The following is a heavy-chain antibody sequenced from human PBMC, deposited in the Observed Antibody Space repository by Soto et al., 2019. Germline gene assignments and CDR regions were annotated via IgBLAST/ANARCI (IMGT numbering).Heavy chain of an antibody. V-gene: IGHV1-46*01. CDR2: INPSGGST. CDR1: GYTFTSYY. J-gene: IGHJ4*02. Sequence: ASVKVSWKAAGYTFTSYYMHWVRQAPGQGLEWMGIINPSGGSTSYAQKFQGRVTMTRDTSTSTVYMELSSLRSEDTAVYYCARGGVRNYDILTGPTPLHYWGQGTLVTVSS. D-gene: IGHD3-9*01. CDR3: ARGGVRNYDILTGPTPLHY.